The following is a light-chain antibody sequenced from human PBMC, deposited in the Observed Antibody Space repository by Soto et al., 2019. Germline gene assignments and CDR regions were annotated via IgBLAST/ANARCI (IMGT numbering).Light chain of an antibody. CDR1: SSDVGGYNY. J-gene: IGLJ1*01. CDR2: EVS. Sequence: QSVLTQPASVSGSPGQSISISCSGTSSDVGGYNYVSWYQQHPGKAPKLMIYEVSNRPSGVSNRFSGSKSGNTASLTISGLQAYYYAYYYCSSYTSINTYVFGSGPNATVL. CDR3: SSYTSINTYV. V-gene: IGLV2-14*01.